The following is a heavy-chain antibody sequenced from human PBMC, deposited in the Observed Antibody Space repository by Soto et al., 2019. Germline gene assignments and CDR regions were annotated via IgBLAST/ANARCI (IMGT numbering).Heavy chain of an antibody. J-gene: IGHJ3*02. CDR3: AREPRYCRGGSCSITGDAYDI. CDR2: ISNRGDT. CDR1: GFIVSDTY. Sequence: EVQLVESGGCLVQPGGSLRLSCTASGFIVSDTYVNWVRQAPGKGLEWVSLISNRGDTHYADSVRGRFSLSRDISDNTLHLQMNNLRVEDTAVYYCAREPRYCRGGSCSITGDAYDIWGQGTMVTVSS. V-gene: IGHV3-66*01. D-gene: IGHD2-15*01.